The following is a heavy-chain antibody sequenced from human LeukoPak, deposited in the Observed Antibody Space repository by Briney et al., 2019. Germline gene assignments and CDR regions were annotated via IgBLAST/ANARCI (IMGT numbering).Heavy chain of an antibody. CDR1: GYTFTGYY. CDR2: INPNSGGT. Sequence: ASVKVSCKASGYTFTGYYMHWVQQAPGQGLEWMGWINPNSGGTNYAQKFQGRVTMTRDTSISTAYMELSRLRSDDTAVYYCARVGPIAAAGTDWFDPWGQGTLVTVSS. D-gene: IGHD6-13*01. J-gene: IGHJ5*02. V-gene: IGHV1-2*02. CDR3: ARVGPIAAAGTDWFDP.